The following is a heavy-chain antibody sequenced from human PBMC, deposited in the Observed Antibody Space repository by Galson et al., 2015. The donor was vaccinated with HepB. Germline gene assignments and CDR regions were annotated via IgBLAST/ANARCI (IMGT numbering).Heavy chain of an antibody. CDR2: IRSKAYGGTT. Sequence: SLRLSCAASGFTFGDYAMSWFRQAPGKGLEWVGFIRSKAYGGTTEYAASVKGRFTISRDDSKSIAYLQMNSLKTEDTAVYYCTRDLDLEFGSSGKVVPANWFDPWGQGTLVTVSS. D-gene: IGHD2-2*01. V-gene: IGHV3-49*03. CDR1: GFTFGDYA. J-gene: IGHJ5*02. CDR3: TRDLDLEFGSSGKVVPANWFDP.